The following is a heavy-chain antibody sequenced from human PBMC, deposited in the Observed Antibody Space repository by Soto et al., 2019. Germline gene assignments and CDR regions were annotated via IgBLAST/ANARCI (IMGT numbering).Heavy chain of an antibody. Sequence: GGSLRLSCAASGFTFSSYGMHWVRQAPGKGLEWVAVISYDGSNKYYADSVKGRFTISRDNSKNTLYLQMNSLRAEDTAVYYCAKWVGSGEKWELSDIWGQGTMVTVSS. J-gene: IGHJ3*02. CDR3: AKWVGSGEKWELSDI. CDR1: GFTFSSYG. CDR2: ISYDGSNK. D-gene: IGHD1-26*01. V-gene: IGHV3-30*18.